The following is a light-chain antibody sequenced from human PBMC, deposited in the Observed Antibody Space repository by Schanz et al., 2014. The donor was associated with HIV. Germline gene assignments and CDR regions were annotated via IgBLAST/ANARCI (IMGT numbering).Light chain of an antibody. CDR1: QSISSY. Sequence: DIQMTQSPSSLSASVGDRVTITCRASQSISSYLNWYQQKPGKAPKLLIYAASSLQSGVPSRFSGSGSGTDFTLTISSLQPDDFATYYCQQANSFPPWAFGQGTKVEIK. J-gene: IGKJ1*01. CDR2: AAS. CDR3: QQANSFPPWA. V-gene: IGKV1-39*01.